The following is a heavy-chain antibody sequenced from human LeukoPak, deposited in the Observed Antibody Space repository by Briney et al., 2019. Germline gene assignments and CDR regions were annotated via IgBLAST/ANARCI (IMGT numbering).Heavy chain of an antibody. CDR2: VYYTGTT. Sequence: PSETLSLTCTVSGGSISSYYWSWIRQPPGKGLEWIGYVYYTGTTKYNPSLKSRVTISPDTSKNQFSLRLSSVTAADTAVYYCARGLGYCTSTTCLLPFDYWGQGTLVTVSS. V-gene: IGHV4-59*01. D-gene: IGHD2-2*01. CDR3: ARGLGYCTSTTCLLPFDY. J-gene: IGHJ4*02. CDR1: GGSISSYY.